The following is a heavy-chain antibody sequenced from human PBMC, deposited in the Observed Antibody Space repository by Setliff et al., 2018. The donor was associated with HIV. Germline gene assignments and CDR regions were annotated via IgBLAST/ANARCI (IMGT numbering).Heavy chain of an antibody. CDR1: GFTFSSYS. Sequence: GGSLRLSCAASGFTFSSYSMNWVRQAPGKGLEWVSSISSGSSYIYYADSVKGRFTISRDNSKNTLYLQMSSLRTEDTAVYYCVRAEYKSDHYWGQGTLVTVSS. CDR3: VRAEYKSDHY. CDR2: ISSGSSYI. J-gene: IGHJ4*02. V-gene: IGHV3-21*01. D-gene: IGHD1-20*01.